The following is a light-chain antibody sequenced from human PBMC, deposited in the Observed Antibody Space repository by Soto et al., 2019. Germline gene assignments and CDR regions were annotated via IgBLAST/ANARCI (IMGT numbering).Light chain of an antibody. Sequence: DIQMTQSPSSLSASIGDRVTITCRASQSISSYLNWYQQKPGKAPRLLIYAASSLQGGVPSRFSGSGSGADFTLATSSLQPEDFANYYCQQSYSTPVTFGGGTKVEIK. CDR1: QSISSY. CDR2: AAS. CDR3: QQSYSTPVT. V-gene: IGKV1-39*01. J-gene: IGKJ4*01.